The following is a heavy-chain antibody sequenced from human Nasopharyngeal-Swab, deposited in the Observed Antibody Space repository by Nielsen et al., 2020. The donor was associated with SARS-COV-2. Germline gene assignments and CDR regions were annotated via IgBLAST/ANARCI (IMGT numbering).Heavy chain of an antibody. J-gene: IGHJ4*02. CDR2: LHYTGTI. D-gene: IGHD4-17*01. Sequence: WIRQPPGKGLEWIGSLHYTGTIYYNPSLKSRVTISVDTSKTHFSLKLSSVTAADTAVYYCARGKQSGDYAFDYWGQGTLVTVSS. V-gene: IGHV4-39*02. CDR3: ARGKQSGDYAFDY.